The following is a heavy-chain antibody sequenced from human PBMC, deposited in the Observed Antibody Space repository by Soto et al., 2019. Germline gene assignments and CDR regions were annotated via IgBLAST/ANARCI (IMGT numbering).Heavy chain of an antibody. J-gene: IGHJ3*02. V-gene: IGHV3-73*01. CDR2: IRSKANSYAT. CDR1: GFTFSGSA. D-gene: IGHD3-9*01. Sequence: PGGSLRLSCAASGFTFSGSAMHWVRQASGKGLEWVGRIRSKANSYATAYAASVKGRFTISRDDSKNTAYLQMNSLKTEDTAVYYCTRINYDILTGYSLDAFDIWGQGTMVTVS. CDR3: TRINYDILTGYSLDAFDI.